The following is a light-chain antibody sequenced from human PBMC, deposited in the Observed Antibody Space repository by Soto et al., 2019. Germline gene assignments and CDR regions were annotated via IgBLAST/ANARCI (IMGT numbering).Light chain of an antibody. Sequence: QSALTQPPSASGSPGQSVTNSCTGTSSDVGSYNYVSWYQQHPGKAPKLMIFEVSKRPSGVPDRFSGSKSGNTASLTVSGLQAEDEADYYCTSYAGSNNFVFGGGTKLTVL. CDR3: TSYAGSNNFV. CDR2: EVS. V-gene: IGLV2-8*01. J-gene: IGLJ2*01. CDR1: SSDVGSYNY.